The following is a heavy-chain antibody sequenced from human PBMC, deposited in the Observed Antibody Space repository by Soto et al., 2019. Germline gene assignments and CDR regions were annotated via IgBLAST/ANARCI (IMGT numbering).Heavy chain of an antibody. CDR3: ARASRVAATRWWFDP. J-gene: IGHJ5*02. CDR2: ISTYNGNT. CDR1: GYTFTSYD. V-gene: IGHV1-18*01. D-gene: IGHD2-15*01. Sequence: QVQLVQSGAEVKKPGASVKVSCKASGYTFTSYDISWVRQAPGQGLEWMGWISTYNGNTNYAQKLQGRVTMTTDTPTSTAYMELNSLRYDDTAVYYIARASRVAATRWWFDPWAQGTLVPLSS.